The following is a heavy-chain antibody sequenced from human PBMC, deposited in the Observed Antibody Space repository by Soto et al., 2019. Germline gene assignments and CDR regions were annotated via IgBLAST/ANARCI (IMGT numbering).Heavy chain of an antibody. J-gene: IGHJ4*02. V-gene: IGHV3-9*01. CDR3: AKDIAMTTVTTSFDY. CDR2: ISWNSGSI. CDR1: GFTFDDYA. Sequence: GGSLRLSCAASGFTFDDYAMHWVRQAPGKGLEWVSGISWNSGSIGYADSVKGRFTISRDNAKNSLYLQMNSLRAEDTALYYCAKDIAMTTVTTSFDYWGQGTLVTVSS. D-gene: IGHD4-17*01.